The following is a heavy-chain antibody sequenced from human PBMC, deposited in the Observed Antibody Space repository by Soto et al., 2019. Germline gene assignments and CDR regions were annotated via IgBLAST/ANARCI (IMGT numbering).Heavy chain of an antibody. Sequence: GASVKVSCKASGYTFTSYAMHWVRQAPGQRLEWMGWINAGNGNTKYSQKFQGRVTIARDTSASTAYMELSSLRSEDTAVYYCASAVDTAMALRRFEYYYGMDGWGQGTTVTVSS. CDR2: INAGNGNT. CDR1: GYTFTSYA. D-gene: IGHD5-18*01. V-gene: IGHV1-3*01. CDR3: ASAVDTAMALRRFEYYYGMDG. J-gene: IGHJ6*02.